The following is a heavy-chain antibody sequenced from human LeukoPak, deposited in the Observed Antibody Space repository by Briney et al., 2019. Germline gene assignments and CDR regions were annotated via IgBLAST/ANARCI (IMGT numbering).Heavy chain of an antibody. CDR3: ARGMTTVVTFDAFDI. CDR1: GGSISSSSYY. Sequence: PSETLSLTCTVSGGSISSSSYYWGWIRQPPGKGLEWIGSIYYSGSTYYNPSLKSRVTIPVDTSKNQFSLKLSSVTAADTAVCYCARGMTTVVTFDAFDIWGQGTMVTVSS. J-gene: IGHJ3*02. V-gene: IGHV4-39*01. D-gene: IGHD4-23*01. CDR2: IYYSGST.